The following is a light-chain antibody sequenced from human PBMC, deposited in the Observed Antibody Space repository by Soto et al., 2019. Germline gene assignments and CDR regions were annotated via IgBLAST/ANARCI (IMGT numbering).Light chain of an antibody. CDR2: GAS. J-gene: IGKJ2*01. Sequence: EIVMTQSPATLSVSPGERAILSCRASQSVSSNLAWYQQKPGQAPRLLIYGASTRATGIPARFSGSGSGTDFTLTISSLQSEDFAVYYCQQYNNWPPTYTFGQGTKLEIK. V-gene: IGKV3-15*01. CDR1: QSVSSN. CDR3: QQYNNWPPTYT.